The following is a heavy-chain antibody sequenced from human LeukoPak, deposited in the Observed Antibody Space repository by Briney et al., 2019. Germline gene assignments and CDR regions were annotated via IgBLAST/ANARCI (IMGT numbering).Heavy chain of an antibody. V-gene: IGHV4-61*02. CDR3: ARQALQYSSSRIDY. Sequence: PSETLSLTCTVSGGSISSGSCHWSWIRQPAGKGLEWIGRIYTSGSTNYNPSLKSRVTISVDTSKNQFSLKLSSVTAADTAVYYCARQALQYSSSRIDYWGQGTLVTVSS. CDR2: IYTSGST. CDR1: GGSISSGSCH. J-gene: IGHJ4*02. D-gene: IGHD6-13*01.